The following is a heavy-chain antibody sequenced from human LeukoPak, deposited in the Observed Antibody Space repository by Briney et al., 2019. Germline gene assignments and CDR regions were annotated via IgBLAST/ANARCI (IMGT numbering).Heavy chain of an antibody. D-gene: IGHD3-10*01. J-gene: IGHJ3*02. V-gene: IGHV3-48*03. Sequence: PGGSLRLSCAASGFTFSSYEMNWVRLAPGKGLEWVSYISSSGSTIYYADSVKGRFTISRDNAKNSLYLQMNSLRAEDTAVYYCARAYYSDAFDIWGQGTMVTVSS. CDR3: ARAYYSDAFDI. CDR2: ISSSGSTI. CDR1: GFTFSSYE.